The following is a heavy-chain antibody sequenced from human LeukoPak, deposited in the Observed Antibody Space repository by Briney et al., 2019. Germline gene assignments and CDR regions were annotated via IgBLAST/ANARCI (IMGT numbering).Heavy chain of an antibody. CDR2: INHSGST. CDR1: GGSFSGYY. Sequence: SETLSLTCAVYGGSFSGYYWSWIRQPPGKGLEWIGEINHSGSTNYNPSLKSRVTISVDTSKNQFSLKLSSVTAADTAVYYCARRGARRVYYYDSSGRSSSFDYWGQGTLVTVSS. D-gene: IGHD3-22*01. J-gene: IGHJ4*02. CDR3: ARRGARRVYYYDSSGRSSSFDY. V-gene: IGHV4-34*01.